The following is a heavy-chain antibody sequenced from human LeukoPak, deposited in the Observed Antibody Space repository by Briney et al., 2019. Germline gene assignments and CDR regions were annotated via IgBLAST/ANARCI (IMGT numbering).Heavy chain of an antibody. Sequence: SETLSLTCTVSGGSISSYYWSWIRQPPGKGLEWIGYIYYSGSTNYNPSLKSRVTISVDTSKNQFSLKLCSVTAADTAVYYCARDAWGLFDYWGQGTLVTVSS. CDR2: IYYSGST. CDR1: GGSISSYY. J-gene: IGHJ4*02. CDR3: ARDAWGLFDY. V-gene: IGHV4-59*01. D-gene: IGHD7-27*01.